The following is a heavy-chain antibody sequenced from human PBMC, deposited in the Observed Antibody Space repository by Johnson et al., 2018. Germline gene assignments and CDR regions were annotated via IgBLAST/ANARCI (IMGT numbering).Heavy chain of an antibody. CDR3: AREYCGSTMCYYYYYYGMDV. CDR2: IYYSGST. CDR1: GDSISRSSYY. J-gene: IGHJ6*02. V-gene: IGHV4-39*01. Sequence: QVQLQESGPGLVKPSETLSLTCTVSGDSISRSSYYWGWIRQPPGKGLEWIGSIYYSGSTYYNPSLKSRVTISVDTSKNQFSLKVSSVTAADTAVYYCAREYCGSTMCYYYYYYGMDVWGQGTTVTVSS. D-gene: IGHD2-2*01.